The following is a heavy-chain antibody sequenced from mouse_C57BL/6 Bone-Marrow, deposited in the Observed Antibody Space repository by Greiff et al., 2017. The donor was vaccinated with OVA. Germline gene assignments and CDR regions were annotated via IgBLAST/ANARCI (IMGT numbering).Heavy chain of an antibody. CDR3: ARSDDYDDEAYAMDY. V-gene: IGHV1-18*01. CDR2: INPNNGGT. D-gene: IGHD2-4*01. Sequence: EVQLQQSGPELVKPGASVKIPCKASGYTFTDYNMDWVKQSHGKSLEWIGDINPNNGGTIYNQKFKGKATLTVDKSSSTAYMELRSLTSEDTAVYYCARSDDYDDEAYAMDYWGQGTSVTVSS. CDR1: GYTFTDYN. J-gene: IGHJ4*01.